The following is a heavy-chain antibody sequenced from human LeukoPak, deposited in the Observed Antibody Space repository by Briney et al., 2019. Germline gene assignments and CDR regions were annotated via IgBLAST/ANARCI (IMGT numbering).Heavy chain of an antibody. Sequence: SETLSLTCAVYGGSFSGYYWSWIRQPPGEGLEWIGEINHSGSTNYNPSLKSRVTISVDTSKNQLSLRLISVTAADTAVYYCTRDSGTSGEVKFDPWGQGSLVTVSS. V-gene: IGHV4-34*01. CDR3: TRDSGTSGEVKFDP. CDR2: INHSGST. CDR1: GGSFSGYY. D-gene: IGHD3-10*01. J-gene: IGHJ5*02.